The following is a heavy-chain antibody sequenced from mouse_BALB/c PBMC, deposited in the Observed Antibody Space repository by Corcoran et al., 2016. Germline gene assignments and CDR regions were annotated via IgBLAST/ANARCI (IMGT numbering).Heavy chain of an antibody. CDR1: GYTFAEYT. CDR2: INPNNGGT. CDR3: ARTYYRYDERNSMDY. V-gene: IGHV1-18*01. D-gene: IGHD2-14*01. Sequence: EVQLQQSGPELVKPGASVKISCKTSGYTFAEYTMHWVKQSHGKSLEWIGGINPNNGGTSYNQKFKGKATLTVDKSSSTAYMELRSLTSEDSADYYCARTYYRYDERNSMDYWGQGTSVTVSS. J-gene: IGHJ4*01.